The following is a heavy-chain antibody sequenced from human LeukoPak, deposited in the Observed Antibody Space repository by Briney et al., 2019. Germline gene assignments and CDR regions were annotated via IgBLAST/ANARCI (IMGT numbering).Heavy chain of an antibody. D-gene: IGHD3-22*01. J-gene: IGHJ4*02. V-gene: IGHV3-7*01. CDR1: GFTFSSYW. CDR2: IKQDGSEK. CDR3: ARVRYYYDSSGYLPLFDY. Sequence: GGSLRLSCAASGFTFSSYWMSWVRQAPGKGLEWVANIKQDGSEKYYVDSAKGRFTISRDNAKNSLYLQMNSLRAEDTAVYYCARVRYYYDSSGYLPLFDYWGQGTLVTVSS.